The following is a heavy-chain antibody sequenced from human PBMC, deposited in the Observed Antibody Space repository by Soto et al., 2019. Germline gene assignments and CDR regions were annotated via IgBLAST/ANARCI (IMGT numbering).Heavy chain of an antibody. Sequence: GGFPRLSCAAPGFPLSSNYMSWVRPAPGEGLEWVSVIYSGGSTYYADSVKGRFTISRDNSKNTLYLQMNSLRAEDTAVYYCARDPSPGVIRFLEGWFDPWGQGTLVTVSS. J-gene: IGHJ5*02. CDR2: IYSGGST. CDR3: ARDPSPGVIRFLEGWFDP. V-gene: IGHV3-66*01. CDR1: GFPLSSNY. D-gene: IGHD3-3*01.